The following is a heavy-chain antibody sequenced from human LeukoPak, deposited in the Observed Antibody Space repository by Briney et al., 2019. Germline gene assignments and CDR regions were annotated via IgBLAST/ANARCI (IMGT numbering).Heavy chain of an antibody. CDR3: AKDMVWGWFFDL. V-gene: IGHV3-43*02. CDR2: TSGDGGTT. J-gene: IGHJ2*01. D-gene: IGHD7-27*01. CDR1: GFKFADYA. Sequence: GGSLRLSCAASGFKFADYAMHWVRQIPGGGLEGVSLTSGDGGTTYFADSVKGRFTISRDNSKNSLYLQMNSLRTEDTAFYYCAKDMVWGWFFDLWGRGTLVTVSS.